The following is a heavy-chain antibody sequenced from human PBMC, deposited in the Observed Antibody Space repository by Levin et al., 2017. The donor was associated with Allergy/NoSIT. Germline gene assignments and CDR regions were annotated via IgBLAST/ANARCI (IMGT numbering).Heavy chain of an antibody. V-gene: IGHV4-34*01. D-gene: IGHD6-13*01. J-gene: IGHJ4*02. CDR2: INHSGST. Sequence: PSQTLSLTCAVYGGSFSGYYWSWIRQPPGKGLEWIGEINHSGSTNYNPSLKSRVTISVDTSKNQFSLKLSSVTAADTAVYYCARGGVAAAGSWWRAPDYWGQGTLVTVSS. CDR1: GGSFSGYY. CDR3: ARGGVAAAGSWWRAPDY.